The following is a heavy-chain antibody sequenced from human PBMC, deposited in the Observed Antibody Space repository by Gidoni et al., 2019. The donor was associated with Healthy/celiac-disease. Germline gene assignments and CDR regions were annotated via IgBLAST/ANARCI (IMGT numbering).Heavy chain of an antibody. CDR1: GGSISSGGYY. CDR3: ARGYCSGGSCYSGTEYNWFDP. J-gene: IGHJ5*02. CDR2: IYYSGRT. D-gene: IGHD2-15*01. V-gene: IGHV4-31*03. Sequence: QVQLQESGPGLVKPSQTLSLTCTVSGGSISSGGYYWSWIRQQPGKGLEWIGYIYYSGRTYYNPSLKSRVTISVDTSKNQFSLKLSSVTAADTAVYYCARGYCSGGSCYSGTEYNWFDPWGQGTLVTVSS.